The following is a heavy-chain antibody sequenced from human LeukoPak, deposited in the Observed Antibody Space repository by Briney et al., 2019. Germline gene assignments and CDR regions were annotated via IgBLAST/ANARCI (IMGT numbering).Heavy chain of an antibody. CDR3: AKALTANWDFNYHGMDG. Sequence: GGSLRLSCAASGFTFSDYAMSWVRQAPGKGLEWVSGISNGGGGTYYADSVKGRFTISRDNSKNTLYLHLSSLRAEDTAVYSCAKALTANWDFNYHGMDGWGQGTTVTVSS. J-gene: IGHJ6*02. CDR2: ISNGGGGT. V-gene: IGHV3-23*01. D-gene: IGHD7-27*01. CDR1: GFTFSDYA.